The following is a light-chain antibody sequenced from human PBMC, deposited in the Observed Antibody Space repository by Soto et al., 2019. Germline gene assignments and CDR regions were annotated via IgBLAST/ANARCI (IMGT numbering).Light chain of an antibody. V-gene: IGKV1-39*01. Sequence: DIQMTQSPSTLSASVGGTVTITCRASQGIGRWLAWYQQKPGKAPKLQIYAASNLQSGVPSRFSGSGSGTDFTLTIRSLQPEDFATYFCQQSYSSPWTFGQGTKVDIK. CDR2: AAS. CDR1: QGIGRW. CDR3: QQSYSSPWT. J-gene: IGKJ1*01.